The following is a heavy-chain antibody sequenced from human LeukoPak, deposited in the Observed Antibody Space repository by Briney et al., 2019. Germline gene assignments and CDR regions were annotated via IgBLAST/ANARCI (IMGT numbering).Heavy chain of an antibody. J-gene: IGHJ4*02. V-gene: IGHV1-2*06. CDR1: GYTFTVYY. Sequence: ASVRDSSEDSGYTFTVYYIHWVRQGPGQGGGWMGRINPNSGGTNYAQKFQGRVTMTRDTSISTAYMELSRLRSDDTAVYYCARFDTAMAAYYFDYWGQGTLVTVSS. D-gene: IGHD5-18*01. CDR2: INPNSGGT. CDR3: ARFDTAMAAYYFDY.